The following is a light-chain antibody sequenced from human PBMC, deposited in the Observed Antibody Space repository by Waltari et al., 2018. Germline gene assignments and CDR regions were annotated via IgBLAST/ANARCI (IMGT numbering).Light chain of an antibody. CDR2: GAS. J-gene: IGKJ1*01. V-gene: IGKV3-15*01. CDR1: QSVSSN. Sequence: EIVMTQSPATLSVSPGERATLSCRASQSVSSNLAWYQQKPGKAPRLLIYGASTMATGIPARFSGSVSGTEFTLTISSLQSEEFAVYYCQQYNNWPPWTFGQGTKEEIK. CDR3: QQYNNWPPWT.